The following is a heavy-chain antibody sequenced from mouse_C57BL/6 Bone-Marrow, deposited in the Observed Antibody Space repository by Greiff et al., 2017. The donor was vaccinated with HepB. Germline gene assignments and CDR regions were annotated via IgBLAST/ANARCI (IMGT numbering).Heavy chain of an antibody. CDR1: GFTFSDAW. CDR3: TRESIYWYFDV. D-gene: IGHD1-3*01. J-gene: IGHJ1*03. Sequence: EVKVVESGGGLVQPGGSMKLSCAASGFTFSDAWMDCVRQSPEKGLEWVAEIRNKANNHATYYAESVKGRFTISRDDSKCSVYLQMNSLRAEDTGIYYCTRESIYWYFDVWGTGTTVTVSS. CDR2: IRNKANNHAT. V-gene: IGHV6-6*01.